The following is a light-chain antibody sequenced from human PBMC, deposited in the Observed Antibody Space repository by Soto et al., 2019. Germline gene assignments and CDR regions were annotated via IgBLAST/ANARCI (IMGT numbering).Light chain of an antibody. CDR3: QAWDSSTVV. Sequence: SYELTQPPSVSVSPGQTASITCSGDKLGDKYACWYQQKPGQSPVLVIYQDSKRPSGIPVLFSGSNSGNTATLTISGTQAMDEADYYCQAWDSSTVVFCGGTKLTVL. CDR1: KLGDKY. J-gene: IGLJ2*01. V-gene: IGLV3-1*01. CDR2: QDS.